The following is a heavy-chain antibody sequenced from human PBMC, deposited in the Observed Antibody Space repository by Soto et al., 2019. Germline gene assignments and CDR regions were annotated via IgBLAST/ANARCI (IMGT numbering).Heavy chain of an antibody. CDR2: INPNSGGT. Sequence: GASVKVSCKASGYTFTVYYMHWVRQAPGQGLEWMGWINPNSGGTNYAQKFQGWVTMTRDTSISTAYMELSRLRSDDTAVYYCARETGTSWFDPWGQGTLVTVSS. CDR3: ARETGTSWFDP. V-gene: IGHV1-2*04. CDR1: GYTFTVYY. J-gene: IGHJ5*02. D-gene: IGHD1-1*01.